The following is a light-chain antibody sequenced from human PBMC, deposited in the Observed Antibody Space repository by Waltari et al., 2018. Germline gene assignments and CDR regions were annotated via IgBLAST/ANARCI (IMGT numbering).Light chain of an antibody. CDR1: QDIRTY. CDR3: QQYNNFRFT. J-gene: IGKJ3*01. Sequence: DIQMTQSPSSLSASVGDTVTITCRASQDIRTYLAWFQQKPGEAPKSLIYGASKLKSGVPSKLTGSGSGAHFTLTITNLQPEDVASYYCQQYNNFRFTFGPGTKVEIK. CDR2: GAS. V-gene: IGKV1-16*02.